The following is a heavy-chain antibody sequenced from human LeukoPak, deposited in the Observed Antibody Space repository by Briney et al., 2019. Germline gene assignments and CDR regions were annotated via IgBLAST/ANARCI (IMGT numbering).Heavy chain of an antibody. D-gene: IGHD3-3*01. V-gene: IGHV3-21*01. J-gene: IGHJ4*02. CDR3: ARGGVWQAFWSGNSDY. CDR1: GFIFSTYS. CDR2: IGTSSSYI. Sequence: PGGSLRLSCAASGFIFSTYSMNWVRQAPGKGLEWVSSIGTSSSYIYYGDSVKGRFTISRDNAKNSLYLQMNSLRAEDTAVYYCARGGVWQAFWSGNSDYWGQGTLVTVSS.